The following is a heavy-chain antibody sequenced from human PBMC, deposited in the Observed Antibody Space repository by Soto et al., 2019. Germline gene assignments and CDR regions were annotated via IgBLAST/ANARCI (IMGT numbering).Heavy chain of an antibody. Sequence: SETLSLTCTVMGGSMTSGDQYWTWICHRPGEGLEWFGYINHRGSLYYNPSLKSRVSMSVDTSKNQFSLNLSSVTAADTAVYYCARELPQRQGRNMDVWGQGTTVTVSS. CDR1: GGSMTSGDQY. CDR2: INHRGSL. V-gene: IGHV4-31*03. J-gene: IGHJ6*02. CDR3: ARELPQRQGRNMDV. D-gene: IGHD1-1*01.